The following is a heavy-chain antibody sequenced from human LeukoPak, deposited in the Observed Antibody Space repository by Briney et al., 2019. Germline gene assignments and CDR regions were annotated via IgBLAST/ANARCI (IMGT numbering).Heavy chain of an antibody. J-gene: IGHJ4*02. D-gene: IGHD6-13*01. Sequence: GGSLRPSCATSGFIFNNAWMSWVRQAPGKGLEWVGRIETKTAGETTDYATPVKGRFTISRDDSKNTLYLQMNSLKTEDTAVYYCTTHRGYSSSPTFDYWGQGTLVTVSS. CDR3: TTHRGYSSSPTFDY. V-gene: IGHV3-15*04. CDR2: IETKTAGETT. CDR1: GFIFNNAW.